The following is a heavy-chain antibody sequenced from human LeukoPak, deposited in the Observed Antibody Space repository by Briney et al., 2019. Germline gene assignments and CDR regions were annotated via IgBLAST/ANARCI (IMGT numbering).Heavy chain of an antibody. Sequence: ASVNDSLMSSLYSFTSFVITWVRQAPGRGRAWVGWISRHNGNTDYAQRFRGRVTLTIDTSTTTADIELRKLIPDDTAVYYCARHYLDSGSEDYWGQGTLVSVSS. J-gene: IGHJ4*02. CDR1: LYSFTSFV. D-gene: IGHD3-10*01. CDR3: ARHYLDSGSEDY. CDR2: ISRHNGNT. V-gene: IGHV1-18*01.